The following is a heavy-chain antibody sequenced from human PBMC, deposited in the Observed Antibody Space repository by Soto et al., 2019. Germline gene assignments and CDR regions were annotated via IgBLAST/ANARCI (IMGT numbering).Heavy chain of an antibody. J-gene: IGHJ4*02. D-gene: IGHD1-1*01. Sequence: QVHLVQSGAEVKKPGASVKVSCKASGYTFTSYGITWVRQAPGQGLEWMGWISAHNGNTDYAQKLQGRVIVTRDTSTNTAYMELRSLRSDDTAVDYCARGRYGDYWGQGALVTVSS. V-gene: IGHV1-18*01. CDR2: ISAHNGNT. CDR1: GYTFTSYG. CDR3: ARGRYGDY.